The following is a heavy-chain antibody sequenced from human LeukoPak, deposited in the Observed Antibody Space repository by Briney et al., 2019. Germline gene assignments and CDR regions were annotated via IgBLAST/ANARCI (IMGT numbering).Heavy chain of an antibody. Sequence: GASVKVCCKASGYTFTGYYMHWVRQAPGQGLEWMGWVNPNSGGTNYAQKFQGRVTMTRDTSISTAYMELSRLRSDDTAVYYCYSGSYYVGVRPMDVWGQGTTVTVSS. V-gene: IGHV1-2*02. CDR1: GYTFTGYY. D-gene: IGHD1-26*01. J-gene: IGHJ6*02. CDR3: YSGSYYVGVRPMDV. CDR2: VNPNSGGT.